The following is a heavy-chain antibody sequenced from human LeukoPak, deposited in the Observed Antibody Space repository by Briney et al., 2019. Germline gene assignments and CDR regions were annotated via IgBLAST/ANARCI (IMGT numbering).Heavy chain of an antibody. CDR3: ARDRGVVVPAAIPYYFYYMDV. V-gene: IGHV4-4*07. CDR2: IYTSGST. Sequence: SETLSLTCTVSGGSISSYYWSWIRQPAGKGLEWIGRIYTSGSTNYNPSLKSRVTMSVDTSKNQFSLKLSSVTAADTAVYYCARDRGVVVPAAIPYYFYYMDVWGKGTTVTVSS. D-gene: IGHD2-2*01. J-gene: IGHJ6*03. CDR1: GGSISSYY.